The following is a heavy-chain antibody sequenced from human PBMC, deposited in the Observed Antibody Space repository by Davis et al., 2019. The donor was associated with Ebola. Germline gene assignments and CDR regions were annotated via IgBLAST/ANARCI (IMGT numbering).Heavy chain of an antibody. CDR2: ISAYNGNT. V-gene: IGHV1-18*01. Sequence: AASVKVSCKTSGYTFTSQGLSWVRQAPGQGLEWMGWISAYNGNTNYAQKLQGRVTMTTDTSTSTAYMELSSLSSDDTAVYYCTRAIARRRYGSWFDPWGQGTPVTVSS. D-gene: IGHD4-17*01. J-gene: IGHJ5*02. CDR1: GYTFTSQG. CDR3: TRAIARRRYGSWFDP.